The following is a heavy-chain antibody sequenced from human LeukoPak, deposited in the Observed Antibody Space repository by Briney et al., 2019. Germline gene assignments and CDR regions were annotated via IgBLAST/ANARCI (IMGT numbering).Heavy chain of an antibody. V-gene: IGHV3-30*18. Sequence: GSLRLSCAASGFTFSSYGMHWVRQAPGKGLEWVAVISYDGSNKYYADSVKGRFTISRDNSKNTLYLQMNSLRAEDTAVYYCAKEGTYCSGGSCWDWFDPWGQGTLVTVSS. CDR1: GFTFSSYG. D-gene: IGHD2-15*01. J-gene: IGHJ5*02. CDR3: AKEGTYCSGGSCWDWFDP. CDR2: ISYDGSNK.